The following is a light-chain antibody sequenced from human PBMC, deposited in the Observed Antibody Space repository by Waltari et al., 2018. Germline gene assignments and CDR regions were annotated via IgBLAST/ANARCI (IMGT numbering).Light chain of an antibody. V-gene: IGLV2-14*01. CDR2: DVT. CDR3: SSFTSSSTLRV. Sequence: QSALTQPASVSGAPGQSITIPCTGTSSDVGGYNYVSRYQQHPGKAPKLMIYDVTKRPSGVSTRFSGSKSGNTASLTISGLQAEDEADYYCSSFTSSSTLRVFGGGTKRTVL. CDR1: SSDVGGYNY. J-gene: IGLJ3*02.